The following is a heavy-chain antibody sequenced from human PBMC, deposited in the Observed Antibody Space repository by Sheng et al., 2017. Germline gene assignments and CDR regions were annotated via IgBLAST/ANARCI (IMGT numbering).Heavy chain of an antibody. V-gene: IGHV5-51*03. CDR1: GYSFSTYW. Sequence: EVQLVQSGAEVKKPGESLKISCTGSGYSFSTYWIAWVRQKPGKGLEWVGIIFPGDSDTRYSPSFQGQVTISAAKSISTAYLQWSSLKASDTAMYYCARYLTSGDGMEVWGQGTTVTVSS. CDR3: ARYLTSGDGMEV. D-gene: IGHD3-10*01. J-gene: IGHJ6*02. CDR2: IFPGDSDT.